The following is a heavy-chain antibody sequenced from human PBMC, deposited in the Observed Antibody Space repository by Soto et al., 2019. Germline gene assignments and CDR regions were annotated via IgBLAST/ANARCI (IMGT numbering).Heavy chain of an antibody. J-gene: IGHJ3*02. CDR3: AKSPSTYCSSISCYDAFDI. CDR1: GFTFSSYG. CDR2: ISYDGSNK. D-gene: IGHD2-2*01. Sequence: GGSLRLSCAASGFTFSSYGMHWVRQAPGKGLEWVAVISYDGSNKYYADSVKGRFTISRDNSKNTLYLQMNSLRAEDTAVYYCAKSPSTYCSSISCYDAFDIWGQGTMVTVSS. V-gene: IGHV3-30*18.